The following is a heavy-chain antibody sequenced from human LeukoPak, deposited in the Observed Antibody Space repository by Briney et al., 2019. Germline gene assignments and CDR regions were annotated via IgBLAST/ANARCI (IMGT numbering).Heavy chain of an antibody. CDR3: ARADGYTAHFDS. CDR2: IYPDDSDA. CDR1: GYNFPYYW. D-gene: IGHD5-24*01. J-gene: IGHJ4*02. V-gene: IGHV5-51*01. Sequence: GESLKISCKGSGYNFPYYWIAWVRQMPGKGLEWMGIIYPDDSDAWYSPSFQGQVTISADMSITTAYLRWNTLKASDTAIYYCARADGYTAHFDSWGQGTLVTVSS.